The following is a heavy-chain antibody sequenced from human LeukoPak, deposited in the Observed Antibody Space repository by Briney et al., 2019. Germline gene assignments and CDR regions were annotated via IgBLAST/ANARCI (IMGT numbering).Heavy chain of an antibody. Sequence: ASVKVSCKASGYTFTDYYMHWVRQAPGQGLDWVGWINPTSGATNYAQKFQGRVTMTSDTSNNTSYMGLSRLRSDDTAVYYCAREFRTTTWSFDAFDLWGQGTMVTVSS. CDR3: AREFRTTTWSFDAFDL. D-gene: IGHD1/OR15-1a*01. V-gene: IGHV1-2*02. CDR2: INPTSGAT. J-gene: IGHJ3*01. CDR1: GYTFTDYY.